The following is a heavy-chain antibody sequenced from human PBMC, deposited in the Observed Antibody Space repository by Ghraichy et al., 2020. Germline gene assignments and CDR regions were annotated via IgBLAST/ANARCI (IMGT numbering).Heavy chain of an antibody. CDR1: GGTFSSYA. J-gene: IGHJ6*02. V-gene: IGHV1-69*13. D-gene: IGHD5-12*01. CDR2: IIPIFGTA. CDR3: ARGSFGGYEGRNYYYYGMDV. Sequence: SVKVSCKASGGTFSSYAISWVRQAPGQGLEWMGGIIPIFGTANYAQKFQGRVTITADESTSTAYMELSSLRSEDTAVYYCARGSFGGYEGRNYYYYGMDVWGQGTTVTVSS.